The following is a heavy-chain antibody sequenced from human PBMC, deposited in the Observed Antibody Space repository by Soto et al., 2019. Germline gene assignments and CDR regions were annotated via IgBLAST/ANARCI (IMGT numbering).Heavy chain of an antibody. J-gene: IGHJ6*02. CDR3: AADLPSERADYYVMDF. V-gene: IGHV1-58*01. CDR1: GFTFTSSA. D-gene: IGHD1-26*01. CDR2: IVVGSGNT. Sequence: GASVKVSCKASGFTFTSSAVQWVRPARGQRLEWIGCIVVGSGNTNYAQKFQERVTITRDMSTSTAYMELSILRSEDTAVYYCAADLPSERADYYVMDFLGQGPTVTVSS.